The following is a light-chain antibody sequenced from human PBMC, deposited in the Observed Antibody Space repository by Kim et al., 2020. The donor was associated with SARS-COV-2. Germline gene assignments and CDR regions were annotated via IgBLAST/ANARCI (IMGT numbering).Light chain of an antibody. V-gene: IGKV1-5*03. J-gene: IGKJ1*01. CDR3: QQYTTSWT. CDR2: KAS. Sequence: SASVGDSVTIACRASQNIDYWLAWYQQKPGKAPNLLIYKASTLHSGVPSRFSGTGSGTEFTLTISSLQPDDFATYYCQQYTTSWTFGQGTKVDIK. CDR1: QNIDYW.